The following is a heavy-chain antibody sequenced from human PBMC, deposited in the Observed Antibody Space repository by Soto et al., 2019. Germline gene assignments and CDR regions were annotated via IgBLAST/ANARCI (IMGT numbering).Heavy chain of an antibody. V-gene: IGHV4-30-4*08. CDR2: IYYSGAN. CDR1: GGSISSGDYY. Sequence: QVQLQESGPGLVKPSQTLSLICTVSGGSISSGDYYWTWIRQPPGKGLEWIGCIYYSGANFYNPSLQSRLSISIDTSKNRFSLNLSSVTAADTAVYYCARPPTPLRATDAFDIWGQGTSVIVSS. D-gene: IGHD4-4*01. CDR3: ARPPTPLRATDAFDI. J-gene: IGHJ3*02.